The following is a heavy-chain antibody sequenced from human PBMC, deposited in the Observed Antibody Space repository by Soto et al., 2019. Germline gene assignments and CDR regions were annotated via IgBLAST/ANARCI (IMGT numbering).Heavy chain of an antibody. V-gene: IGHV3-74*01. Sequence: PGGSMRISCAASGFTFTNYWIHWVRQVPGKGLVWVLRIKGDGSSLSYADSVKGRLTISRDNVENRVYLQMGSLRAVDTAVYYCARGLINDYGVDVWGQGATVTV. J-gene: IGHJ6*02. D-gene: IGHD3-10*01. CDR2: IKGDGSSL. CDR1: GFTFTNYW. CDR3: ARGLINDYGVDV.